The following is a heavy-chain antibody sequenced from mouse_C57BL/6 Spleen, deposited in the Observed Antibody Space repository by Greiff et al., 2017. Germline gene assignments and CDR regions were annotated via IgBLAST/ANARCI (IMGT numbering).Heavy chain of an antibody. CDR3: ADGYYVFAY. Sequence: VQLQQSGPELVKPGASVKISCKASGYAFSSSWMNWVKQRPGKGLEWIGRIYPGDGDTNYNGKFKGKATLTADKSSSTAYMQLSSLTSEDSAVYFCADGYYVFAYWGQGTLVTVSA. CDR2: IYPGDGDT. V-gene: IGHV1-82*01. CDR1: GYAFSSSW. D-gene: IGHD2-3*01. J-gene: IGHJ3*01.